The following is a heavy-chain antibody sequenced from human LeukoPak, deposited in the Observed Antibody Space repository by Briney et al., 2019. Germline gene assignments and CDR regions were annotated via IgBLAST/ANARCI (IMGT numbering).Heavy chain of an antibody. CDR1: GYSFTSHW. V-gene: IGHV5-51*01. CDR3: ARHAVRDGYNWHNDY. Sequence: GESLKISCKGSGYSFTSHWIAWVRQMPGKGLEWMGIIYPGDSDTRYSPSFQGQVTISADKSISTAYLQWNSLKASDTAMYYCARHAVRDGYNWHNDYWGQGTLVTVSS. J-gene: IGHJ4*02. D-gene: IGHD5-24*01. CDR2: IYPGDSDT.